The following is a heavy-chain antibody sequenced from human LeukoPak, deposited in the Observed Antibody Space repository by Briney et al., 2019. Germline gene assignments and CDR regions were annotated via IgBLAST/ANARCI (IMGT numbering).Heavy chain of an antibody. D-gene: IGHD4-17*01. CDR3: AKDTAYYGDYVH. Sequence: GGSLRLSCAASGFTFSSYGMHWVRQAPGKGLEWVSAISGSGGSTYYADSVKGRFTISRDNSKNTLYLQMNSLRAEDTAVYYCAKDTAYYGDYVHWGQGTLVTVSS. CDR2: ISGSGGST. J-gene: IGHJ4*02. V-gene: IGHV3-23*01. CDR1: GFTFSSYG.